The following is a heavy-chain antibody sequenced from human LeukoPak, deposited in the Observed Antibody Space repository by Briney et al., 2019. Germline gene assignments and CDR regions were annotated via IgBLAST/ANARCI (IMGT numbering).Heavy chain of an antibody. CDR2: INTNTGNP. D-gene: IGHD5-12*01. J-gene: IGHJ4*02. CDR3: ARDHILRDSGYESYFDY. CDR1: GYTFTSYY. V-gene: IGHV7-4-1*02. Sequence: ASVKVSCKASGYTFTSYYMHWVRRAPGQGLEWMGWINTNTGNPTYAQGFTGRFVFSLDTSVSTAYLQISSLKAEDTAVYYCARDHILRDSGYESYFDYWGQGTLVTVSS.